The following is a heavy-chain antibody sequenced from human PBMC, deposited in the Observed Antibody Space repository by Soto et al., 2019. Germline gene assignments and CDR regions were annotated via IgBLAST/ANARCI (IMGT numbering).Heavy chain of an antibody. V-gene: IGHV3-15*07. CDR3: TGGVKYSSGGKGAFDS. D-gene: IGHD6-19*01. CDR2: IKSKTDGGTA. Sequence: EVQLVESGGGLVKPGGSLRLSCAASGFTFSNAWMNWVRQAPGKGLEWVGRIKSKTDGGTADYGAPVKGRFTMSRDDSENTLYLQMNSLKTEDTAIYYCTGGVKYSSGGKGAFDSWGQGTMVTVSP. CDR1: GFTFSNAW. J-gene: IGHJ3*02.